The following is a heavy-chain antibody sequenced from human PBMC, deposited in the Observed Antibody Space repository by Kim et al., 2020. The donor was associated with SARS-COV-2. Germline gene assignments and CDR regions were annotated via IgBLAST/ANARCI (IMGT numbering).Heavy chain of an antibody. CDR2: IRSKAYGGTT. Sequence: GGSLRLSCTASGFTFGDYAMSWVRQAPGKGLEWVGFIRSKAYGGTTEYAASVKGRFTISRDDSKSIAYLQMNSLKTEDTAVYYCIAAAGYYWGQGTLVTGSS. D-gene: IGHD6-13*01. V-gene: IGHV3-49*04. CDR1: GFTFGDYA. J-gene: IGHJ4*02. CDR3: IAAAGYY.